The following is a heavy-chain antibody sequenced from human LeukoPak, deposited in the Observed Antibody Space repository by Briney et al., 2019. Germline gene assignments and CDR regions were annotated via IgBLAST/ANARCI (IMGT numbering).Heavy chain of an antibody. V-gene: IGHV1-8*01. CDR3: GRALPRSGWVDY. Sequence: ASVKVSCKTSGYTFTNYDINWMRQATGQGPEWMGWMNPNSGDTEYAQKFQDRVTMTWDTSISAAYLELRSLRSEDTVVYYCGRALPRSGWVDYWGQGSLVTVSS. J-gene: IGHJ4*02. CDR1: GYTFTNYD. CDR2: MNPNSGDT. D-gene: IGHD6-19*01.